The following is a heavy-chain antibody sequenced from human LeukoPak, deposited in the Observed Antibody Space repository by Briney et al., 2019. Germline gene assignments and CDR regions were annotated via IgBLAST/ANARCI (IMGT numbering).Heavy chain of an antibody. CDR3: ARGGARDEDILTGSEPPDY. CDR1: GGSISSSSYY. J-gene: IGHJ4*02. V-gene: IGHV4-39*07. Sequence: SETLSLTCTVSGGSISSSSYYWGWIRQPPGKGLEWIGSIYYSGSTYYNPSLKSRVTISVDTSKNQFSLKLSSVTAADTAVYYCARGGARDEDILTGSEPPDYWGQGTLVTVSS. CDR2: IYYSGST. D-gene: IGHD3-9*01.